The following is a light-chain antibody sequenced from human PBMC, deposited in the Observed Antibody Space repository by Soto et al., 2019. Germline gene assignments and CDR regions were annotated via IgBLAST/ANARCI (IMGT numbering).Light chain of an antibody. J-gene: IGLJ1*01. V-gene: IGLV2-8*01. CDR3: SSYAGSSNYV. CDR2: EVS. Sequence: QSALTQPPSASGSPGQSVTISCTGTSSDVGGYNYVSWYQQHPGKAPKLMIYEVSKRPSGVPDRFSGSKSGNTASLTVFGLQAEDEADYYCSSYAGSSNYVFGTGTKVTVL. CDR1: SSDVGGYNY.